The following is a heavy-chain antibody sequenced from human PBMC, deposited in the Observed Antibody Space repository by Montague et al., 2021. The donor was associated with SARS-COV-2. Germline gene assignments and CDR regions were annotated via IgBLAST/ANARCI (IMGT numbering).Heavy chain of an antibody. CDR1: GFAFNNFA. CDR3: AKQPGAGAVVYWYFDL. Sequence: SLRLSCAASGFAFNNFAMSWVRQAPGKGLEWVSSIFGSAAGIYYADSVKGRFTISRDNSKNTLYLQMNSLKAEDTAKYYCAKQPGAGAVVYWYFDLWGRGTVVSVSS. J-gene: IGHJ2*01. CDR2: IFGSAAGI. D-gene: IGHD6-19*01. V-gene: IGHV3-23*01.